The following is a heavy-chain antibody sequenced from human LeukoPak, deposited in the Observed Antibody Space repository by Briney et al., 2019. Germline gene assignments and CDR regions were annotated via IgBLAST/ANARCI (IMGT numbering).Heavy chain of an antibody. J-gene: IGHJ2*01. Sequence: GGSLRLSCAASGFTFSSYAMPWVRQAPGKGLEWVSGISWNSGSIGYADSVKGRFTISRDNAKNSLYLQMNSLRAEDTALYYCAKDISASTRYFDLWGRGTLVTVSS. CDR3: AKDISASTRYFDL. CDR1: GFTFSSYA. CDR2: ISWNSGSI. V-gene: IGHV3-9*01.